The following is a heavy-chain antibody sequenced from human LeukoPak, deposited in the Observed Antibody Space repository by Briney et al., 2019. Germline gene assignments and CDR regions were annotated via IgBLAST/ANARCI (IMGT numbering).Heavy chain of an antibody. J-gene: IGHJ4*02. D-gene: IGHD3-22*01. CDR2: ISSSSSTI. V-gene: IGHV3-48*01. CDR3: ARASYSYDINGWVPFDY. CDR1: GFTFSSYR. Sequence: GGSLRLSCAASGFTFSSYRMNWVRQAPGKGLEWVSYISSSSSTIYYADSVKGRFTISRDNAKNSLYLQMNSLRAEDTAVYYCARASYSYDINGWVPFDYWGQGTLVTVSS.